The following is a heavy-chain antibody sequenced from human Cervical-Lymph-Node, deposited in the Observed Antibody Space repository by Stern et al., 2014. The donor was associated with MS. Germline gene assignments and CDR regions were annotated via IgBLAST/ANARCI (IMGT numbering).Heavy chain of an antibody. Sequence: VQLQESGPGLVKPSQTLSLTCTVSGGSISSGGYYWSWIRPHPGKGREWIGYIYYSGSTYYNPSLKSRVTISVDTSKNQFSLKLSSVTAADTAVYYCARDPPHGEGWGAFDIWGQGTMVTVSS. D-gene: IGHD3-10*01. CDR3: ARDPPHGEGWGAFDI. V-gene: IGHV4-31*03. CDR1: GGSISSGGYY. CDR2: IYYSGST. J-gene: IGHJ3*02.